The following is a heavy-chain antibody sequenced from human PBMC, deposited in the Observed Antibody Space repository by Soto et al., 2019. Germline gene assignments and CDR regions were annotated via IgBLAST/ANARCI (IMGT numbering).Heavy chain of an antibody. CDR2: IIPIFGTA. CDR1: GGTFSSYA. D-gene: IGHD2-2*02. J-gene: IGHJ6*02. Sequence: ASVKVSCKASGGTFSSYAISWVRQAPGQGLEWMGGIIPIFGTANYAQKFQGRVTITADKSTSTAYMELSSLRSEDTAVYYCARAEVVPAAIPSLLYYYYGMDVWGQGTTVTVSS. V-gene: IGHV1-69*06. CDR3: ARAEVVPAAIPSLLYYYYGMDV.